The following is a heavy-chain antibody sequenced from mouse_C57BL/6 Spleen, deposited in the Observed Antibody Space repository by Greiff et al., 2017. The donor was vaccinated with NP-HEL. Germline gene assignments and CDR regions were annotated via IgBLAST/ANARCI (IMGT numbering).Heavy chain of an antibody. V-gene: IGHV1-74*01. J-gene: IGHJ3*01. CDR1: GYTFTSYW. CDR2: IHPSDSDT. D-gene: IGHD2-5*01. CDR3: APSYYSNPWFAY. Sequence: QVHVKQPGAELVKPGASVKVSCKASGYTFTSYWMHWVKQRPGQGLEWIGRIHPSDSDTNYNQKFKGKATLTVDKSSSTAYMQLSSLTSEDSAVYSCAPSYYSNPWFAYWGQGTLVTVSA.